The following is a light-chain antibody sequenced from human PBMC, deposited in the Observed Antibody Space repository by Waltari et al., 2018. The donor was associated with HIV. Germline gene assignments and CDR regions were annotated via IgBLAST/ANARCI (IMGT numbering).Light chain of an antibody. V-gene: IGLV3-25*03. CDR1: GLPEKY. CDR3: QSTDFEGTWV. CDR2: KDI. J-gene: IGLJ3*02. Sequence: SPALTQTPSVSVSPGQTARITSSSSGLPEKYSSWYRQKPGQAPVLLIYKDIERPSGIPERISGSRSGTGVTLTISNVQAEDEGDYYCQSTDFEGTWVVGGGTRLTVL.